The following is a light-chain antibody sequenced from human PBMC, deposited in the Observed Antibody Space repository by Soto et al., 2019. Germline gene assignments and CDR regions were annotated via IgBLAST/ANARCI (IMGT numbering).Light chain of an antibody. Sequence: QSALTQPASVSGSPGQSITISCTGTSSDVGAYNYVCWYQQHPGKAPKLMIYDVTNRPSGVSSRFSGSKSRNTAYLTISGLQAEDEADYYCNSYKGRSSPYVFGTGTKLTVL. CDR1: SSDVGAYNY. J-gene: IGLJ1*01. V-gene: IGLV2-14*03. CDR2: DVT. CDR3: NSYKGRSSPYV.